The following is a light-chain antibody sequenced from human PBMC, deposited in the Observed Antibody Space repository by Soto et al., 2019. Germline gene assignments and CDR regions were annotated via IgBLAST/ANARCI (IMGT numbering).Light chain of an antibody. Sequence: EIVLTQSPGTLSLSPGERATLSCRASQRVSSNYLAWFHQKPGQAPSILIYGASSRDAGIPDRFSGSGSGTDLSLTIRRLEPEEFVVYYCQQYGSSPRTFGQATKVAIK. CDR3: QQYGSSPRT. J-gene: IGKJ1*01. CDR1: QRVSSNY. CDR2: GAS. V-gene: IGKV3-20*01.